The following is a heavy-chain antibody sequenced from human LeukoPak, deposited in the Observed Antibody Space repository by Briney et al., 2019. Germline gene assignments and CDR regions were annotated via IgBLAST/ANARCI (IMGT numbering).Heavy chain of an antibody. CDR3: VTAVTSPVTPPNWFDP. D-gene: IGHD1/OR15-1a*01. J-gene: IGHJ5*02. CDR1: GYTFTSYG. Sequence: GASVKVSCKASGYTFTSYGISWVRQAPGQGLEWMGWISAYNGNTNYAQKLQGRVTMTTDTSTSTAYMELRSLRSDDTAVYYCVTAVTSPVTPPNWFDPWGQGTLVTVSS. CDR2: ISAYNGNT. V-gene: IGHV1-18*01.